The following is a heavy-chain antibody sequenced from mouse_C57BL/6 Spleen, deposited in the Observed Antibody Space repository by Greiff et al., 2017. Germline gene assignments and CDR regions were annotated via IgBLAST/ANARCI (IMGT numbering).Heavy chain of an antibody. J-gene: IGHJ2*01. CDR3: ARYTLHFDY. CDR2: IDPSDSYT. Sequence: QVQLQQPGAELVMPGASVKLSCKASGYTFTSYWMHWVKQRPGQGLEWIGEIDPSDSYTNYNQKFKGKSTLTVDKSSGTAYMQLSSLPSEDSAVYYCARYTLHFDYWGQGTTLTVSS. V-gene: IGHV1-69*01. CDR1: GYTFTSYW.